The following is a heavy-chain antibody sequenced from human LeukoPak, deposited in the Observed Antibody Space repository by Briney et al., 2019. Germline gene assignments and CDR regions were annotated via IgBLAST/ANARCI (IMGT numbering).Heavy chain of an antibody. J-gene: IGHJ3*02. Sequence: SETLSLTCTVSGGSISSYYWSWIRQPAGKGLEWIGRIYTSGSTNYNPSLKSRVTMSVDTSKNQFSLKLSSVTAADTAVYYCAKYRGYSSSLGAFDIWGQGTMVTVSS. CDR1: GGSISSYY. V-gene: IGHV4-4*07. D-gene: IGHD6-13*01. CDR2: IYTSGST. CDR3: AKYRGYSSSLGAFDI.